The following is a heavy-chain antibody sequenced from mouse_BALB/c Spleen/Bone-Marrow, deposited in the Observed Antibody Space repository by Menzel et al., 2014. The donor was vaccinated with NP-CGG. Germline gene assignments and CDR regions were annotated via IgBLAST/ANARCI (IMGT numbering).Heavy chain of an antibody. V-gene: IGHV5-17*02. CDR2: ISSGSSTI. D-gene: IGHD2-10*02. CDR1: GFTFSSFG. Sequence: EVMLVESGGGLVQPGGSRKLSCAASGFTFSSFGIHWVRQAPEKGLEWVAYISSGSSTIYYADTVKGRFTISRDNPKNTLFLQMTSLRSEDTAMYYCARSGYGGYYAMDYWGQGTSVTVSS. J-gene: IGHJ4*01. CDR3: ARSGYGGYYAMDY.